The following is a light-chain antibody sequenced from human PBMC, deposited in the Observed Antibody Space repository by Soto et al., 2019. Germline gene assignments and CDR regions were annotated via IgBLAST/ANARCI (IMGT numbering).Light chain of an antibody. V-gene: IGLV2-23*02. J-gene: IGLJ3*02. Sequence: QSALTQPASVSGSPGQSITISCTGTSSDVGTYYLVSWFQQHPGRAPKLLIFEVTRRPSGVSNRFSGSKSGNTASLTISGLQPEDEADYYCYSSDPGNVLVLFGGGTKVTVL. CDR3: YSSDPGNVLVL. CDR1: SSDVGTYYL. CDR2: EVT.